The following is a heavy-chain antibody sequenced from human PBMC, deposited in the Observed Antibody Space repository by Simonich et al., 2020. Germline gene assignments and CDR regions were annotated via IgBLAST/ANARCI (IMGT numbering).Heavy chain of an antibody. CDR1: GGSFSGYY. CDR2: INHSGTT. V-gene: IGHV4-34*01. J-gene: IGHJ4*02. Sequence: QVQLQQWGAGLLKPSETLSLTCAVYGGSFSGYYERWIRQPPGKGLEWIGEINHSGTTIYNPSLKSRVTISVDTSKNQFTLKLSSVTAADTAVYYCARGLIGGSYYYWGQGTLVTVSS. CDR3: ARGLIGGSYYY. D-gene: IGHD1-26*01.